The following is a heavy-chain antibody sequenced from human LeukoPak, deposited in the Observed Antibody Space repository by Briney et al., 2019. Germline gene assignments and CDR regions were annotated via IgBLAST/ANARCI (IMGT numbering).Heavy chain of an antibody. J-gene: IGHJ4*02. CDR2: IYPGDSDT. CDR3: ARQVYNWNDGKQYCFDY. V-gene: IGHV5-51*01. D-gene: IGHD1-1*01. CDR1: GYSFTSHW. Sequence: GESLKISCKGSGYSFTSHWIGWVRQMPGKGLEWMGIIYPGDSDTRYSPSFQGQVTISADKSISTAYLQWSSLKASDTAMYYCARQVYNWNDGKQYCFDYWGQGTLVTVSS.